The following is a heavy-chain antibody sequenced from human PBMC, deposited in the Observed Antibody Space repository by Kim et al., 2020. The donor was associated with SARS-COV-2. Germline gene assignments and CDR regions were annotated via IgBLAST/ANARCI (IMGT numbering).Heavy chain of an antibody. V-gene: IGHV3-33*06. CDR1: GFTFSSYG. CDR2: IWYDGSNK. CDR3: AKEAKSSRPYYYYYYGMDV. Sequence: GGSLRLSCAASGFTFSSYGMHWVRQAPGKGLEWVAVIWYDGSNKYYADSVKGRFTISRDNSKNTLYLQMNSLRAEDTAVYYCAKEAKSSRPYYYYYYGMDVWGQGTTVTVSS. D-gene: IGHD6-13*01. J-gene: IGHJ6*02.